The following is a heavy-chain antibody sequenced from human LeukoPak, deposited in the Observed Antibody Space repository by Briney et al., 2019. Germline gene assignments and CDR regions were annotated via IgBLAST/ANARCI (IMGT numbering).Heavy chain of an antibody. D-gene: IGHD5-24*01. J-gene: IGHJ4*02. CDR1: GYSFTTNW. CDR2: IDPDDSYI. V-gene: IGHV5-10-1*01. CDR3: ARRWRDGSLDY. Sequence: GESLKISCKGSGYSFTTNWISWVRQMSGKGQEWMGNIDPDDSYINYSPSFQGHVTLSSDKSITTAYLQWSSLKASDTAIYYCARRWRDGSLDYWGQGTLVTVSS.